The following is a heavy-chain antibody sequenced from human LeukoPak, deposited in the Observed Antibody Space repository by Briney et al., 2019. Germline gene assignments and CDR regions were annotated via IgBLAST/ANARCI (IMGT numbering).Heavy chain of an antibody. D-gene: IGHD2-2*01. Sequence: ASETLSLTCTVSGGSISSYYWSWIRQPPGKGLEWIGYIYYSGSTSYNPSLKSRVTISVDTSKNQFSLKLSSVTAADTAVYYCARARGSSTSVPTDYWGQGTLVTVSS. V-gene: IGHV4-59*01. CDR3: ARARGSSTSVPTDY. CDR1: GGSISSYY. J-gene: IGHJ4*02. CDR2: IYYSGST.